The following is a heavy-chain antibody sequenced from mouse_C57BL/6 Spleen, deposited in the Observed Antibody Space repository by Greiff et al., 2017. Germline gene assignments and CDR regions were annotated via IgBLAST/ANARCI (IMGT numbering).Heavy chain of an antibody. V-gene: IGHV3-6*01. CDR1: GYSITSGYY. CDR2: ISYDGSN. Sequence: EVHLVESGPGLVKPSQSLSLTCSVTGYSITSGYYWNWIRQFPGNKLEWMGYISYDGSNNYNPSLKNRISITRDTSKNQFFLKLNSVTTEDTATYYCAAYYSFFAYWGQGTLVTVSA. D-gene: IGHD2-12*01. CDR3: AAYYSFFAY. J-gene: IGHJ3*01.